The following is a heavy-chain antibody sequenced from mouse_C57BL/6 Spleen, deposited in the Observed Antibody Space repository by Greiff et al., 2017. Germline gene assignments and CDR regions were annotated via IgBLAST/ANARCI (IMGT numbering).Heavy chain of an antibody. Sequence: EVQLQQSGAELVRPGASVKLSCTASGFNIKDDYMHWVKQRPEQGLEWIGWIDPENGDTEYASKFQGKATITADTSSNTAYLQLSSLTSEDTAVYYCTTLYSNYGGDAMDYWGQGTSVTVSS. V-gene: IGHV14-4*01. CDR1: GFNIKDDY. D-gene: IGHD2-5*01. CDR3: TTLYSNYGGDAMDY. J-gene: IGHJ4*01. CDR2: IDPENGDT.